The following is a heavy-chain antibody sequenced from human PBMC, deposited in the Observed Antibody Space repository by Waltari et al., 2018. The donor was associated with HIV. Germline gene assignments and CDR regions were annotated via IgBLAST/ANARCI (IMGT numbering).Heavy chain of an antibody. CDR3: ARGREFDP. V-gene: IGHV4-34*01. CDR1: GGSFSGYY. CDR2: INHSGST. Sequence: QVQLQQWGAGLLKPSETLSLTCAVYGGSFSGYYWSWIRQPPGKGLEWIGEINHSGSTNYNPSLKSRVTISVDTSKNQVSLKLRSVTAADTAVYYCARGREFDPWGQGTLVTVSS. J-gene: IGHJ5*02.